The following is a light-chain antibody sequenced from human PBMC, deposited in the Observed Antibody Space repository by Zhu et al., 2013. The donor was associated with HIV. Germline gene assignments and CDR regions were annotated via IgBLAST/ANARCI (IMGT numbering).Light chain of an antibody. CDR3: HQYASTPRT. Sequence: EIVLTQSPATLSLSPGERATLSCRASQSVSSYLAWYQQKPGQAPRLLIYAAAARATGIPDRFRGSGSGTDFTLTIRSLEPEDFALYYCHQYASTPRTFGQGTKVEFK. CDR2: AAA. V-gene: IGKV3-11*01. J-gene: IGKJ1*01. CDR1: QSVSSY.